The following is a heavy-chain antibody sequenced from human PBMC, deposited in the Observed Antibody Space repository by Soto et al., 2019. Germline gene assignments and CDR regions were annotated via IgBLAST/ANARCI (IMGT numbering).Heavy chain of an antibody. J-gene: IGHJ4*02. D-gene: IGHD6-19*01. CDR2: INAGNGNT. CDR3: ARDFKYSSGWYPSVER. V-gene: IGHV1-3*01. CDR1: GYTFTNYA. Sequence: GASVKVSCKASGYTFTNYAMHWVRQAPGQRLEWMGWINAGNGNTKYSQKFQGRVTITRDTSASTAYMELSSLRSEDTAVYYCARDFKYSSGWYPSVERWGQGTLVTASS.